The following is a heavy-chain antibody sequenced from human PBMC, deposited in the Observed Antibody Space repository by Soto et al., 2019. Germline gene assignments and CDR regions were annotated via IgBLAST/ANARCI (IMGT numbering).Heavy chain of an antibody. CDR2: ISSSGSTI. CDR3: ARDKAQTYDFWSGYYIDAFDI. D-gene: IGHD3-3*01. J-gene: IGHJ3*02. CDR1: GFTFSDYY. V-gene: IGHV3-11*01. Sequence: GGSLRLSCAASGFTFSDYYMSWIRQAPGKGLEWVSYISSSGSTIYYADSVKGRFTISRDNAKNSLYLQMNSPRAEDTAVYYCARDKAQTYDFWSGYYIDAFDIWGQGTMVTVSS.